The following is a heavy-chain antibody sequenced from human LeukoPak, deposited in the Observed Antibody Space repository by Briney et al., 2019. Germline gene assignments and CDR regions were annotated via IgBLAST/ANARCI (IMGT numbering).Heavy chain of an antibody. CDR2: IYSGGTT. V-gene: IGHV3-53*05. CDR3: AKAYSSSWGYYYGMDV. J-gene: IGHJ6*02. CDR1: GFTVSSNY. D-gene: IGHD6-13*01. Sequence: GGSLRLSCAASGFTVSSNYMSWVRQAPGKGLEWVSVIYSGGTTYYADSVKGRFTISRDNSKNTLYLQMNSLRAEDTALYYCAKAYSSSWGYYYGMDVWGQGTTVTVSS.